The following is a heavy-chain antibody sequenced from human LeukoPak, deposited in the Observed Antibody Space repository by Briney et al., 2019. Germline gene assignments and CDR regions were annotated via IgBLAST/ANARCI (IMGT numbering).Heavy chain of an antibody. V-gene: IGHV4-59*01. J-gene: IGHJ4*02. Sequence: SETLSLTCTVSGGSISSYYWSWLRQPPGKGLEWIGYIYYGGSTNSNPSLKSRVTISADTSKNLFSLKLSSVTAADTAVYYCARDYNWNFDYWGQGTLVTVSS. CDR1: GGSISSYY. CDR3: ARDYNWNFDY. CDR2: IYYGGST. D-gene: IGHD1-20*01.